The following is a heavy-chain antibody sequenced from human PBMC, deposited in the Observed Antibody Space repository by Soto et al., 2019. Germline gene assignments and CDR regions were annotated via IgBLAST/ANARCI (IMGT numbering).Heavy chain of an antibody. V-gene: IGHV1-18*01. Sequence: QVHLGQSGAEVKKPGASVKVSCKASGYTFTSHGITWVRQAPGQGLEWMGWISAHNGNTDYAQKLQGRVIVTRDTSTSTAYMELMSLRSDVTAVYYCARGRYGDYWGQGALVTVSS. CDR1: GYTFTSHG. J-gene: IGHJ4*02. CDR2: ISAHNGNT. CDR3: ARGRYGDY. D-gene: IGHD1-1*01.